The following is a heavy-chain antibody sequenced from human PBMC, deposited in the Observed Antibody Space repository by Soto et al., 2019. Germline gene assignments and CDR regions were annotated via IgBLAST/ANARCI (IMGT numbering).Heavy chain of an antibody. CDR1: GFTFSSYW. V-gene: IGHV3-7*01. CDR3: ARASPSILEWLLASHGKDPRSLYFDY. D-gene: IGHD3-3*01. Sequence: PGGSLRLSCAASGFTFSSYWMSWVRQAPGKGLEWVANIKQDGSEKYYVDSVKGRFTISRDNAKNSLYLQMNSLRAEDTAVYYCARASPSILEWLLASHGKDPRSLYFDYWGQGTLVTVSS. J-gene: IGHJ4*02. CDR2: IKQDGSEK.